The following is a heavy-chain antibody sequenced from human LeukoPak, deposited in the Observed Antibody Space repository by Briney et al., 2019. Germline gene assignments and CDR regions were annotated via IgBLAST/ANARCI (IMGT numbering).Heavy chain of an antibody. V-gene: IGHV1-18*01. J-gene: IGHJ4*02. D-gene: IGHD3-22*01. CDR3: VISYYDATGYYDY. CDR2: VSTNNSNT. CDR1: GYSFSKYG. Sequence: AASVKVSCKASGYSFSKYGMSWVRQAPGQGLEWMGWVSTNNSNTNYAQKIQGRVAMTTDTSTSTGYMELRSLRSEDTAVYYCVISYYDATGYYDYWGQGTLVSVSS.